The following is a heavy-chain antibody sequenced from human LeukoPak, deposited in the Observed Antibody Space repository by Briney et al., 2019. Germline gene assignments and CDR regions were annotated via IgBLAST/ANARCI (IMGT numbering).Heavy chain of an antibody. J-gene: IGHJ6*03. Sequence: GGSLRLSCAASRFTFSSYAMSWVRQAPGKGLEWVSAISGSGGSTYYADSVKGRFTISRDNSKNTLYLQMNSLRAEDTAVYYCAKDKRAGTYYYYYMDVWGKGTTVTVSS. V-gene: IGHV3-23*01. D-gene: IGHD1-1*01. CDR2: ISGSGGST. CDR3: AKDKRAGTYYYYYMDV. CDR1: RFTFSSYA.